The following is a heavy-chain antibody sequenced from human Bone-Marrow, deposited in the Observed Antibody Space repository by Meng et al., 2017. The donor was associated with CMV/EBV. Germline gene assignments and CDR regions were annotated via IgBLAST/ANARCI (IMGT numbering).Heavy chain of an antibody. Sequence: GESLKISCVGSGFTFSNYWMSWVRQASGKGLEWVAFIRYDGSNKYYADSVKGRFTISRDNSKNTLYLQMNSPGAEDTAVYYCAKEPPYYYCSGSRGWFDPWGQGTLVTVSS. V-gene: IGHV3-30*02. CDR1: GFTFSNYW. D-gene: IGHD3-10*01. J-gene: IGHJ5*02. CDR3: AKEPPYYYCSGSRGWFDP. CDR2: IRYDGSNK.